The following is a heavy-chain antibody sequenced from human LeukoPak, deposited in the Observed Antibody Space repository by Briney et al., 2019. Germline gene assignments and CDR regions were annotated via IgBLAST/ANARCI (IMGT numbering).Heavy chain of an antibody. D-gene: IGHD6-19*01. CDR1: GFTFSSFG. V-gene: IGHV3-30*02. CDR2: IRFDGSHK. Sequence: GGSLRLSCAASGFTFSSFGIHWVRQAPGKGLEWVAFIRFDGSHKYYADSVKGRFTISRDNSKNTLYLQMNSLRAEDTAVYYCAKDRYSSGWFDYWGQGTLVTVSS. J-gene: IGHJ4*02. CDR3: AKDRYSSGWFDY.